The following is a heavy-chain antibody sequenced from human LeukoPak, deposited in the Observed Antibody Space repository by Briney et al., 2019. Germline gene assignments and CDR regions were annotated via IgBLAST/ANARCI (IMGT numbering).Heavy chain of an antibody. Sequence: ASVKVSCKASGYTFSSYYMNWVRQAPGQGLEWMGKINPSRGSTSYAQKFQGRVTMTRDTSTNTVYMELSSLRSEDAAVYYCASGSYYYDSSGLDYWGQGTLVTVSS. J-gene: IGHJ4*02. CDR3: ASGSYYYDSSGLDY. CDR1: GYTFSSYY. V-gene: IGHV1-46*01. D-gene: IGHD3-22*01. CDR2: INPSRGST.